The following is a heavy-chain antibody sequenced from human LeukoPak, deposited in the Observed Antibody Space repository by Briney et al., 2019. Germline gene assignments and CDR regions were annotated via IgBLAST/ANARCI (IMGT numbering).Heavy chain of an antibody. CDR2: INPNSGGT. J-gene: IGHJ4*02. V-gene: IGHV1-2*02. D-gene: IGHD3-22*01. CDR3: GRVIEEDDYDSSGYQY. CDR1: GYTFTVYN. Sequence: ASVKVSCKASGYTFTVYNMHWVRQAPGQGVEWMGWINPNSGGTNYAKKFQGRVTMTRDTSISTAYMELRRLRSDDTGVYYCGRVIEEDDYDSSGYQYWGQGTLVTVSS.